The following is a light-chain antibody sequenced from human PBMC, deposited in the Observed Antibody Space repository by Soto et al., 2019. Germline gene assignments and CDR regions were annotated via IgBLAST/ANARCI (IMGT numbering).Light chain of an antibody. J-gene: IGKJ5*01. CDR3: QYLNGAPTIT. V-gene: IGKV1-9*01. Sequence: DIQRTQAPSFRAASVGDRVSIGRRASQDVSDYLAWYQHAPGKAPNLLIYAAYTLQSGVPSRFSGSGSGTEFSLTITSLQPEDFATYYCQYLNGAPTITFGQGTRLEIK. CDR2: AAY. CDR1: QDVSDY.